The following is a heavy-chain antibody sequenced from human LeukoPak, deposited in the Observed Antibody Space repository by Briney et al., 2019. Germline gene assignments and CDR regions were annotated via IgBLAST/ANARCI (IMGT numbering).Heavy chain of an antibody. CDR1: GGSISSGGYY. V-gene: IGHV4-31*03. CDR3: ARFYCSGGSCYPFDY. J-gene: IGHJ4*02. D-gene: IGHD2-15*01. Sequence: SETLSLTCTVSGGSISSGGYYWSWIRQHPGKGLEWIGYIYYSGSTYYNPSLKSRVTISVDTSKNQFSLKLSSVTAADTAVYYCARFYCSGGSCYPFDYWGQGTLVAVSP. CDR2: IYYSGST.